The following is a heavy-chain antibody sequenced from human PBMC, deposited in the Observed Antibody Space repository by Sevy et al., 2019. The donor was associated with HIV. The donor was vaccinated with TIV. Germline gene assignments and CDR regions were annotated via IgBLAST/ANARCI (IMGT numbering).Heavy chain of an antibody. V-gene: IGHV4-34*01. D-gene: IGHD5-12*01. J-gene: IGHJ4*02. CDR2: INHSGST. CDR3: ASGYSGYDLGFDY. CDR1: GGSFSGYY. Sequence: SETPSLTCAVYGGSFSGYYWSWIRQPPGKGLEWIGEINHSGSTNYNPSLKSRVTISVDTSKNQFSLKLSSVTAADTAVYYCASGYSGYDLGFDYWGQGTLVTVSS.